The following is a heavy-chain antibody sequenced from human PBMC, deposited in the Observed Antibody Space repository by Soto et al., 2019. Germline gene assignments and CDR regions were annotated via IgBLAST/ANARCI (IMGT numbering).Heavy chain of an antibody. D-gene: IGHD2-21*01. V-gene: IGHV3-23*01. CDR1: GFTFSTYA. J-gene: IGHJ4*02. CDR3: AKGRGQRHPYSRVLDH. Sequence: QSGGSLRLSCAASGFTFSTYAMGWVRQAPGKGLEGVSLISPSGDSTYVPDSLKGRFTISRDSSKNTVFLQMNSLRAEDTAVYYCAKGRGQRHPYSRVLDHWGQGTLVTVSS. CDR2: ISPSGDST.